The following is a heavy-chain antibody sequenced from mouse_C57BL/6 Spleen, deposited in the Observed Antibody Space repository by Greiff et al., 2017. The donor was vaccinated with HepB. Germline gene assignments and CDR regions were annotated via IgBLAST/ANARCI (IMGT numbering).Heavy chain of an antibody. D-gene: IGHD2-4*01. V-gene: IGHV1-15*01. CDR3: TRWGDYDEAY. Sequence: VQLQQSGAELVRPGASVTLSCKASGYTFTDYEMHWVKQTPVHGLEWIGAIDPETGGTAYNQKFKGKAILTADKSSSTAYMELRSLTSEDSAVYYCTRWGDYDEAYWGQGTLVTVSA. CDR1: GYTFTDYE. J-gene: IGHJ3*01. CDR2: IDPETGGT.